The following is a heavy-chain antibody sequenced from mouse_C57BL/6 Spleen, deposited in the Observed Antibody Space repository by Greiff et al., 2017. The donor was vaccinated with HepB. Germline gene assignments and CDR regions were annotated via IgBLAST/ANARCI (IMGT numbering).Heavy chain of an antibody. V-gene: IGHV1-78*01. CDR1: GYTFTDHT. CDR3: ASGPDGYNYHGYFDV. Sequence: VQLQQSDAELVKPGASVKISCKVSGYTFTDHTIHWMKQRPEQGLEWIGYIYPRDGSSKYNEKFKGKATLTADKSSSTAYMQLNSLTSEDSAVYVWASGPDGYNYHGYFDVWGTGTTVTVSS. J-gene: IGHJ1*03. CDR2: IYPRDGSS. D-gene: IGHD2-3*01.